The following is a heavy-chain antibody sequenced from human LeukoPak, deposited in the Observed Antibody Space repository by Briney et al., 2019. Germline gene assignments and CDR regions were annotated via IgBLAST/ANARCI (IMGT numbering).Heavy chain of an antibody. CDR3: AKDLEDIVVVPAAPANYIDV. V-gene: IGHV3-23*01. D-gene: IGHD2-2*01. CDR2: ISGSGGST. CDR1: GFTFSSHA. J-gene: IGHJ6*03. Sequence: GGSLRLSCAASGFTFSSHAMSWDRQAPGKGLEWVSAISGSGGSTYYADSVKGRFTISRDNSKNTLYLQMNSLRAEDTAVYYCAKDLEDIVVVPAAPANYIDVWGKGTTVTVSS.